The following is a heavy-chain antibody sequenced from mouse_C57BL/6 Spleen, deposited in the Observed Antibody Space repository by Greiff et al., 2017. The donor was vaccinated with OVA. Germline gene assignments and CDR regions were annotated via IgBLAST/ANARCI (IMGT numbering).Heavy chain of an antibody. D-gene: IGHD6-1*01. CDR2: INPNNGGT. V-gene: IGHV1-22*01. J-gene: IGHJ4*01. CDR3: AKASGYAMDY. Sequence: EVQLQQSGPELVKPGASVKMSCKASGYTFTDYNMHWVKQSHGKSLEWIGYINPNNGGTSYNQKFKGKATLTVNKSSSTAYMEHRSLTSEDSAVYYCAKASGYAMDYWGQGTSVTVSS. CDR1: GYTFTDYN.